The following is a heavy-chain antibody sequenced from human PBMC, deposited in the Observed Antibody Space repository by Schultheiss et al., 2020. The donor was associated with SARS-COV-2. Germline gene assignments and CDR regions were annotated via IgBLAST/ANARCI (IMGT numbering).Heavy chain of an antibody. Sequence: GGSLRLSCAASGFTFSSYAMHWVRQAPGKGLEYVSAIRSNGGSTYYANSVKGRFTISRDNSKNTLYLQMGSLRAEDMAVYYCASGGTDSSGRNAFDIWGQGTMVTVSS. CDR2: IRSNGGST. V-gene: IGHV3-64*01. CDR3: ASGGTDSSGRNAFDI. CDR1: GFTFSSYA. J-gene: IGHJ3*02. D-gene: IGHD3-22*01.